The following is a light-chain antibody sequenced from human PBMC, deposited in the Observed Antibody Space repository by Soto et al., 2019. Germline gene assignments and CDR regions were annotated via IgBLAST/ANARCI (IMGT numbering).Light chain of an antibody. Sequence: ELTQSPVTLSLSTGERATLSGRAIQRDRRRHLPPHQQKPRHTRRLLIQGPSSTATGIQDRFRGSGSGTDFTLTISRLEPEDFAVYYCQQYGSSRQFGQGTKVDI. J-gene: IGKJ1*01. CDR2: GPS. CDR1: QRDRRRH. CDR3: QQYGSSRQ. V-gene: IGKV3-20*01.